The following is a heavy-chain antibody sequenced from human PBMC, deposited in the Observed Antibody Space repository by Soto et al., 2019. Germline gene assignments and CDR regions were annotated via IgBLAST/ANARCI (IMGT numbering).Heavy chain of an antibody. V-gene: IGHV4-31*03. CDR2: IYYSGNT. J-gene: IGHJ1*01. D-gene: IGHD1-26*01. Sequence: QVQLQESGPGLVKPSQTLSLTCTVSGASISSGGYFWSWIRQHPGKGLEWIGYIYYSGNTYYNPSLTSRVNMSVDTSKNQFSLELTSVTAADTAVYYCARESVVGATNSRQHWGQGTLVTVSS. CDR1: GASISSGGYF. CDR3: ARESVVGATNSRQH.